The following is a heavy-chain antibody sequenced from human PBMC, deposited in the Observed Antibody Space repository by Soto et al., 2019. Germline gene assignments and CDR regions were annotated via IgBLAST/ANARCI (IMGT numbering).Heavy chain of an antibody. CDR2: ISYSGTT. CDR1: GASISSGPYY. V-gene: IGHV4-30-4*01. CDR3: ARFRLENLQPRSNWFAP. D-gene: IGHD1-1*01. Sequence: QVQLQESGPGLVKPSQTLSLTCTVSGASISSGPYYWSWIRQPPGKGLEWIGYISYSGTTYYNPSLKSRVTISVDTSKNQFSLKLSSVTAADTAVYYCARFRLENLQPRSNWFAPWGQGTLVTVSS. J-gene: IGHJ5*02.